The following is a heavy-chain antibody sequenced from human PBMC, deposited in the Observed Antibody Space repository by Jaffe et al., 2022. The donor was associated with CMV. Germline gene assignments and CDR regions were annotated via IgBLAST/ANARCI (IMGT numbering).Heavy chain of an antibody. CDR2: IYPGDSDT. CDR1: GYSFTGYW. D-gene: IGHD5-18*01. CDR3: ARSPLIRGYSYGHFDY. Sequence: EVQLVQSGAEVKKPGESLKISCKGSGYSFTGYWIGWVRQMPGKGLEWMGIIYPGDSDTRYSPPFQGQVTISADKSISTAYLQWSSLKASDTAMYYCARSPLIRGYSYGHFDYWGQGTLVTVSS. J-gene: IGHJ4*02. V-gene: IGHV5-51*01.